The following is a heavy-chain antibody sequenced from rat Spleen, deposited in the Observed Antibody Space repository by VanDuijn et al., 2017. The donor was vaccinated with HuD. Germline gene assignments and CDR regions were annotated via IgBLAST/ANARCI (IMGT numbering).Heavy chain of an antibody. V-gene: IGHV5-20*01. D-gene: IGHD1-6*01. CDR1: GFTFSDYY. CDR3: TRDRILRSTGFDY. Sequence: EVQLVESGGGLVQPGRSLKLSCAASGFTFSDYYMAWVRQAPKKGLEWVASISYEGNITYYGDSVRGRFSISRDNAKSSLYLQMDSLRSEDTATYYCTRDRILRSTGFDYWGQGVMVTVSS. J-gene: IGHJ2*01. CDR2: ISYEGNIT.